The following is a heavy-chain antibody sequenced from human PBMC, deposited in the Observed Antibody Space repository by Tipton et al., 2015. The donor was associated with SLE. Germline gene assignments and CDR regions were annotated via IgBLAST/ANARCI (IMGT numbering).Heavy chain of an antibody. CDR3: ARDRPRLRFKSGAFDI. D-gene: IGHD4-17*01. Sequence: TLSLTCAVFGGSISRNNWWSWVRQPPGKGLEWIGEIYHSGSTNYNPSLKSRVTISVDTSKNQFSLKLSSVTAADTAVYYCARDRPRLRFKSGAFDIWGQGTMVTVSS. CDR2: IYHSGST. J-gene: IGHJ3*02. V-gene: IGHV4-4*02. CDR1: GGSISRNNW.